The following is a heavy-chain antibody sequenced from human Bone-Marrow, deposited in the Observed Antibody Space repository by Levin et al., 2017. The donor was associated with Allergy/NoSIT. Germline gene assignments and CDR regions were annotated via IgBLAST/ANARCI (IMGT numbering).Heavy chain of an antibody. J-gene: IGHJ4*02. CDR1: GFSIYGAW. V-gene: IGHV3-15*01. Sequence: MTGGSLRLSCAASGFSIYGAWMSWVRQPPGKGLEWVARIKSKPDGGTTDYAAPVKGRFSISRDDSKNTLSLQMNSLKTEDTAVYYCTTGPVWAARPVDYWGQGTLVTVSS. D-gene: IGHD6-6*01. CDR3: TTGPVWAARPVDY. CDR2: IKSKPDGGTT.